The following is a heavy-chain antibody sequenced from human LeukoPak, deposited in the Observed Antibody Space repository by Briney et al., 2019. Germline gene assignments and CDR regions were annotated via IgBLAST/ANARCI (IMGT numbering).Heavy chain of an antibody. V-gene: IGHV1-18*01. D-gene: IGHD2-8*01. CDR2: SSTNKGNT. CDR1: GYIFTNYG. Sequence: ASVKVSCKASGYIFTNYGISWVRQAPGPGLEWMGWSSTNKGNTNYAQRLQGRVTMTTDTSTTTAYMELRSLRSDDTAIYYCVRDIQWRFDPWGQGTLVTVSS. J-gene: IGHJ5*02. CDR3: VRDIQWRFDP.